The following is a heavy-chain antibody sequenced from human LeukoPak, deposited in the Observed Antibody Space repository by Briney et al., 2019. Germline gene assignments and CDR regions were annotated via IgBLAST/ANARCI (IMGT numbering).Heavy chain of an antibody. CDR1: GFTFSSYW. V-gene: IGHV3-74*01. CDR2: INSDGSST. Sequence: GGSLRLSCAASGFTFSSYWMHWVRQAPGKGLVWVSRINSDGSSTSYADSVKGRFTISRDNAKNTLYLQMNSLGAEDTAVYYCARDRGYDNAFDIWGQGTMVTVSS. D-gene: IGHD5-12*01. CDR3: ARDRGYDNAFDI. J-gene: IGHJ3*02.